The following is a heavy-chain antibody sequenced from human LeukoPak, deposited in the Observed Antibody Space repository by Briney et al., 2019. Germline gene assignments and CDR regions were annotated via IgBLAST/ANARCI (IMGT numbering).Heavy chain of an antibody. J-gene: IGHJ4*02. D-gene: IGHD3-22*01. Sequence: SETLSLTCTVSGASIRSYYWSWIRQPPGKGLEWVAYMYYTESPNYNPSLKSRVSMSGDSSRNQFSLKLNSVTAADTAVYYCARSYDTNNRQRFDYWGQGILVTVSP. CDR1: GASIRSYY. CDR2: MYYTESP. V-gene: IGHV4-59*08. CDR3: ARSYDTNNRQRFDY.